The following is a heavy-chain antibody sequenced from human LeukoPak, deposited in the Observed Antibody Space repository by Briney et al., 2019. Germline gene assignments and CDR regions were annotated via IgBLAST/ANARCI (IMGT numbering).Heavy chain of an antibody. CDR1: GFTFRSYA. V-gene: IGHV3-23*01. CDR3: AKDQEKWLLGVFDI. J-gene: IGHJ3*02. CDR2: ISGGGST. D-gene: IGHD6-19*01. Sequence: GGSLRLSCAASGFTFRSYAVSWVRQAPGKGLEWVSGISGGGSTEYADSVKGRFTISRDNTKNTLILQMNSLRAEDTAVYYCAKDQEKWLLGVFDIWGRGTMVTASS.